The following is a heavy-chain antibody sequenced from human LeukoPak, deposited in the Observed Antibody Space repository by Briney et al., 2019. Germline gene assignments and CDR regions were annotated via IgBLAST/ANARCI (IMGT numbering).Heavy chain of an antibody. D-gene: IGHD3-22*01. CDR1: GFTFSDYY. CDR2: ISSSGSTI. J-gene: IGHJ4*02. V-gene: IGHV3-11*04. Sequence: GGSLRLSCAASGFTFSDYYMSWIRQAPGKGLEWVSYISSSGSTIYYADSVKGRFTISRDNAKNSLYLQMNSLRAEDTAVYYSARSWFYDSSGYESNYWGQGTLVTVSS. CDR3: ARSWFYDSSGYESNY.